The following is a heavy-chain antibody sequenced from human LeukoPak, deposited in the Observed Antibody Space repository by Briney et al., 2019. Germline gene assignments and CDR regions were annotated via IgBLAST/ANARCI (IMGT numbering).Heavy chain of an antibody. D-gene: IGHD2-2*01. J-gene: IGHJ4*02. CDR2: ISSRSTYI. V-gene: IGHV3-21*01. CDR3: AREISSSTSFDY. CDR1: GFSFSSYS. Sequence: GGSLRLSCAASGFSFSSYSMNWVRQAPGKGLEWVSSISSRSTYIYYADSVKGRFTISRDNAKDSLYLQVSTLRAEDTAVYYCAREISSSTSFDYWGQGTLVTVSS.